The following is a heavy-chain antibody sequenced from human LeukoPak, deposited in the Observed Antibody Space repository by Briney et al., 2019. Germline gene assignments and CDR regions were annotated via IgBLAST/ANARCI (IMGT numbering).Heavy chain of an antibody. CDR3: ARASGPFDY. CDR1: GFTFSTYG. D-gene: IGHD3-10*01. CDR2: IWNDGSNK. J-gene: IGHJ4*02. Sequence: GGSLRLSCAASGFTFSTYGMHWVRQAPGKGLEWVTVIWNDGSNKYYADSVKGRFTISRDNSKNTLYLQMNSLRAEDTAVYSCARASGPFDYWGQGTLVTVSS. V-gene: IGHV3-33*01.